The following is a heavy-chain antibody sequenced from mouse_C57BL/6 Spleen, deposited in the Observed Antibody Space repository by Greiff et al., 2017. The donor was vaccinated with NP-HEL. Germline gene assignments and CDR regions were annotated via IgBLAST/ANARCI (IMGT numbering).Heavy chain of an antibody. Sequence: QVQLQQPGAELVKPGASVKLSCKASGYTFTSYWMHWVKQRPGQGLEWIGMIHPNSGSTNYNEKFKSKATLTVDKSSSTAYMQLSSLTSEDSAVYYGARGYGSSLWFAYWGQRTLVTVSA. D-gene: IGHD1-1*01. CDR2: IHPNSGST. CDR1: GYTFTSYW. J-gene: IGHJ3*01. CDR3: ARGYGSSLWFAY. V-gene: IGHV1-64*01.